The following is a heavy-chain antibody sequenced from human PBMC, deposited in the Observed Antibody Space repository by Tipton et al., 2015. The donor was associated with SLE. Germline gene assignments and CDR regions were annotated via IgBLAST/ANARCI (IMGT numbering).Heavy chain of an antibody. CDR1: SDSINSDDYY. D-gene: IGHD5-12*01. Sequence: TLSLTCTVSSDSINSDDYYWTWIRQHPGKALEWIGHIYRTGGTDYTPSLKSRLTISVDTSKNQFSLRLRSVTAADTAVYYCARGGVGGYDYFDYWGQGILVTVSS. J-gene: IGHJ4*02. CDR3: ARGGVGGYDYFDY. CDR2: IYRTGGT. V-gene: IGHV4-31*03.